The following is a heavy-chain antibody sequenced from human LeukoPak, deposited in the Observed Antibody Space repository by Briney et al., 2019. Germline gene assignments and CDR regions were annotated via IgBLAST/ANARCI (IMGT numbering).Heavy chain of an antibody. J-gene: IGHJ3*02. CDR3: ARVEMTLDAFDI. V-gene: IGHV4-39*01. D-gene: IGHD5-24*01. CDR2: IYYSGST. Sequence: SETLSLTCTVSGGSISSSSYYWGWIRQPPGKGLEWIGSIYYSGSTYYNPSLKSRVTISVDTSKNQFSLKLSSVTAADTAVYYCARVEMTLDAFDIWGQGTMVTVSS. CDR1: GGSISSSSYY.